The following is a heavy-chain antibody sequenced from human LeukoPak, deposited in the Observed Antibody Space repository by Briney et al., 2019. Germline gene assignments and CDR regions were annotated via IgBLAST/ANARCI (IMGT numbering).Heavy chain of an antibody. Sequence: NASESLSLACAVYGRSFSGHYGRWIRQPPGRVLEWVGAFNHSGSTNYNPSRKSRVTISVDTSKNQFSLKLSSVTAADTAVYYCARVAGGGGWFDPWGQGTLVTVSS. CDR3: ARVAGGGGWFDP. D-gene: IGHD2-15*01. V-gene: IGHV4-34*01. CDR1: GRSFSGHY. J-gene: IGHJ5*02. CDR2: FNHSGST.